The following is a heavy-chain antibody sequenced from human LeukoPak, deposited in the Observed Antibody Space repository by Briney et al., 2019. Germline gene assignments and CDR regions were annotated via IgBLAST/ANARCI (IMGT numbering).Heavy chain of an antibody. V-gene: IGHV4-34*01. CDR3: ARRIAAAGTNYFDY. Sequence: SETLSLTCAVYGGSFSGYYWSWIRQPPGKGLEWIGEINHSGSTNYNPSLKSRVTISVDTSKNQFSLKLSSVTAADTAVYYCARRIAAAGTNYFDYWGQGTQVTVSS. CDR1: GGSFSGYY. J-gene: IGHJ4*02. CDR2: INHSGST. D-gene: IGHD6-13*01.